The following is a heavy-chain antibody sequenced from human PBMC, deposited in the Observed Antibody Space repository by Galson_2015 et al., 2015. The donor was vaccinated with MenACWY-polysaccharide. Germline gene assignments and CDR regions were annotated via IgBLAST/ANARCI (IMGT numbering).Heavy chain of an antibody. D-gene: IGHD5-12*01. J-gene: IGHJ1*01. CDR2: IKSDGSST. Sequence: SLRLSCAASGFSLGAWYMSWVRHAPGKGLVWVSRIKSDGSSTNYADSVKGRFTISRDNAKNTLYLQMNSLRAEDTALYYCARGYSAYDWGQGTLVTVSA. V-gene: IGHV3-74*01. CDR1: GFSLGAWY. CDR3: ARGYSAYD.